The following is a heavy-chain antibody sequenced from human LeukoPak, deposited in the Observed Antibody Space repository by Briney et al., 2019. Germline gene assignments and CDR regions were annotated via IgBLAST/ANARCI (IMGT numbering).Heavy chain of an antibody. CDR3: ASGQTLLWFGEL. CDR1: GGSISSGGYY. D-gene: IGHD3-10*01. CDR2: IYYSGST. V-gene: IGHV4-31*03. J-gene: IGHJ2*01. Sequence: ASQTLSLTCTVSGGSISSGGYYWSWIRQHPGKGLEWIGYIYYSGSTYYNPSLKSRVTISVDTSKNQFPLKLSSVTAADTAVYYCASGQTLLWFGELWGRGTLVTVSS.